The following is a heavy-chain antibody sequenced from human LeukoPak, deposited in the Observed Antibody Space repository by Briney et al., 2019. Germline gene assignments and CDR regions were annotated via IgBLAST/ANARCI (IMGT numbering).Heavy chain of an antibody. CDR1: GHTFSSHG. V-gene: IGHV3-23*01. Sequence: GGTLRLSCAASGHTFSSHGMSWVRQAPGKGLEWVSTISGSGDYTYYADSVKGRFTISRDNSKNTLYLQMNSLRAEDTAVYYCAKDDGGSCYFGGQGTLVTVSS. CDR2: ISGSGDYT. CDR3: AKDDGGSCYF. D-gene: IGHD2-15*01. J-gene: IGHJ4*02.